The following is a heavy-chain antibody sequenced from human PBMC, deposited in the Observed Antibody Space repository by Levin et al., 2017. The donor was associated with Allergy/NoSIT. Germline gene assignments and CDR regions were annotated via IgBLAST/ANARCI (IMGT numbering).Heavy chain of an antibody. CDR1: GGSFSGYY. D-gene: IGHD2-21*02. CDR3: ARGQIVVVTAIPIYYYGMDV. V-gene: IGHV4-34*01. J-gene: IGHJ6*02. CDR2: INHSGST. Sequence: PSETLSLTCAVYGGSFSGYYWSWIRQPPGKGLEWIGEINHSGSTNYNPSLKSRVTISVDTSKNQFSLKLSSVTAADTAVYYCARGQIVVVTAIPIYYYGMDVWGQGTTVTVSS.